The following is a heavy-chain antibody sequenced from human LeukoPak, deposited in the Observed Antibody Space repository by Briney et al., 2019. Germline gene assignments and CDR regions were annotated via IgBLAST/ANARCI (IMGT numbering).Heavy chain of an antibody. CDR3: ATSHYDILTEGDAFDI. D-gene: IGHD3-9*01. V-gene: IGHV4-59*12. CDR1: GVSIDSYY. Sequence: PSETLSLTCTVSGVSIDSYYWSWIRQPPGKGLEWIGYIYYTGSTNYNPSLKSRVTISVDTSKNHFSLRLSSVTAADTAVYYCATSHYDILTEGDAFDIWGQGTMVTVSS. CDR2: IYYTGST. J-gene: IGHJ3*02.